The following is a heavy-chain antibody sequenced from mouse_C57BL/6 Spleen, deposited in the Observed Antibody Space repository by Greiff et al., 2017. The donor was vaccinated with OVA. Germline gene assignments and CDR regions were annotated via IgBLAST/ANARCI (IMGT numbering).Heavy chain of an antibody. Sequence: QVQLQQSGPELVQPGASVKISCKASGYAFSSSWMNWVKQRPGQGLEWIGRIYPGDGDTNYNGKFKGKATLTADKSSSTAYMQLSSLTSEDSAVYFCARDDYGSFDYWGQGTTLTVSS. J-gene: IGHJ2*01. D-gene: IGHD2-4*01. CDR1: GYAFSSSW. CDR3: ARDDYGSFDY. V-gene: IGHV1-82*01. CDR2: IYPGDGDT.